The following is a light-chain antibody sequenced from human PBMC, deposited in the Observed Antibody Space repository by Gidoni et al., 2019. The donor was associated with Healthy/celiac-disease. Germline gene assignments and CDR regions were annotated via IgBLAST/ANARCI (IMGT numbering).Light chain of an antibody. Sequence: SYVLTQPPSVSVAPGQTARITCGGNKIGSKSVHWYQQKQGQAPVLVVYDESDRPSGIPERFSGSNSGNTATLTISRVEAGDEADYYCQVWDSSSDLVVFGGGTKLTVL. J-gene: IGLJ2*01. CDR1: KIGSKS. V-gene: IGLV3-21*02. CDR3: QVWDSSSDLVV. CDR2: DES.